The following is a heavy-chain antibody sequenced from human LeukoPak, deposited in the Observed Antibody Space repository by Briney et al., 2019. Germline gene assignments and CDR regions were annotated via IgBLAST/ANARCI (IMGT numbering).Heavy chain of an antibody. CDR2: ISSSSTDI. CDR3: ARDPWGRNWF. D-gene: IGHD1-1*01. V-gene: IGHV3-21*01. CDR1: GITLRIYS. J-gene: IGHJ4*02. Sequence: PGGSLRLSCVASGITLRIYSINWVRQAPGKGLEWVSSISSSSTDIYYADSVKGRFTISRDNAKNSVYLQMNSLRDEDTAVYYCARDPWGRNWFWGRGTLVTVSS.